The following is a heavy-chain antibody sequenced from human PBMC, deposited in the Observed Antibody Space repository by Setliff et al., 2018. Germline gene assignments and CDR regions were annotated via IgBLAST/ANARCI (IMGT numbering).Heavy chain of an antibody. Sequence: SETLSLTCTVSGGSISSSSYYWGWIRQPPGKGLEWIGIIYYSGSTYYNPSLKSRVTISVDTSKNQFSPKLSSVTAADTAVYYCARQQQLVIGSTAYYYYGMDVWGQGTT. J-gene: IGHJ6*02. D-gene: IGHD6-13*01. CDR3: ARQQQLVIGSTAYYYYGMDV. CDR1: GGSISSSSYY. CDR2: IYYSGST. V-gene: IGHV4-39*07.